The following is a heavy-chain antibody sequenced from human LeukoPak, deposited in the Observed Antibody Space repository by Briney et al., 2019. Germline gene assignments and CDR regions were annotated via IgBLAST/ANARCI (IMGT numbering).Heavy chain of an antibody. CDR3: ARQITMVRGVINWFDP. V-gene: IGHV4-4*02. D-gene: IGHD3-10*01. CDR2: IYHSGST. J-gene: IGHJ5*02. Sequence: PSGTLSLTCAVSGGSISSSNWWSWVRQPPGKGLEWIGEIYHSGSTNYNLSLKSRVTISVDKSKNQFSLKLSSVTAADTAVYYCARQITMVRGVINWFDPWGQGTLVTVSS. CDR1: GGSISSSNW.